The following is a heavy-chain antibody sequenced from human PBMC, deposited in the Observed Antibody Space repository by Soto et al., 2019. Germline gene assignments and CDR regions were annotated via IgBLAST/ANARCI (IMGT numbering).Heavy chain of an antibody. Sequence: EVQLVESGGGLVQPGRSLRLSCAASGFTFDDYALHWVRQAPGKGLEWVSGISWNSGSIGYADSVKGRFTISRDNAKNSLYLQMNSLRAEDTALYYCAKDRIAVAGPVDYWGQGTLVTVSS. D-gene: IGHD6-19*01. CDR2: ISWNSGSI. CDR1: GFTFDDYA. V-gene: IGHV3-9*01. CDR3: AKDRIAVAGPVDY. J-gene: IGHJ4*02.